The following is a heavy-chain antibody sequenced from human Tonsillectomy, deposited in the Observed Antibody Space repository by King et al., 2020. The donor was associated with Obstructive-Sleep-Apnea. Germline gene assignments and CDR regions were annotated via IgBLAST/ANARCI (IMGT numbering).Heavy chain of an antibody. CDR3: ARVPLRYHSRDAFDI. V-gene: IGHV4-31*01. Sequence: QLQESGPGLVKPSQTLSLTCTVSGGSISSGGYYWSWIRQHPGKGLGWIGYIYYSGSTYYNPSLKSQVTISVDTSKNQFSLKLSSVTAADTAVYYCARVPLRYHSRDAFDIWGQGTMVTVSS. J-gene: IGHJ3*02. CDR2: IYYSGST. D-gene: IGHD3-9*01. CDR1: GGSISSGGYY.